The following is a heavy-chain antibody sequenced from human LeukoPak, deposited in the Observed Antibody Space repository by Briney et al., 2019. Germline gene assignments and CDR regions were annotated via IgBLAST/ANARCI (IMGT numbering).Heavy chain of an antibody. CDR2: IYSDGST. CDR3: ARDLGYCSGSTCYVGYFDY. J-gene: IGHJ4*02. CDR1: GFTVSTNY. D-gene: IGHD2-15*01. V-gene: IGHV3-66*01. Sequence: GGSLRLSCAASGFTVSTNYMNWVRQAPGKGLEWVSLIYSDGSTYYADSVKGRFTTSRDNSKNTLYLQMNSLRAEDTAVYYCARDLGYCSGSTCYVGYFDYWGQGTQVTVSS.